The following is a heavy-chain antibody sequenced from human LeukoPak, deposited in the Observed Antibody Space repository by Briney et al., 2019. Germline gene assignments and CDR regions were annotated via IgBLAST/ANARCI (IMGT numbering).Heavy chain of an antibody. Sequence: ASVKVSCKASGYTFTSYYMHWVRQAPGQGLEWMGIINPSGGSTSYAQKFQGRVTMTRDTSTSTVYMELSSLRSEDTAVYYCARLAWKKNSYGPWGYWGQGTLVTVSS. CDR2: INPSGGST. D-gene: IGHD5-18*01. CDR1: GYTFTSYY. J-gene: IGHJ4*02. V-gene: IGHV1-46*01. CDR3: ARLAWKKNSYGPWGY.